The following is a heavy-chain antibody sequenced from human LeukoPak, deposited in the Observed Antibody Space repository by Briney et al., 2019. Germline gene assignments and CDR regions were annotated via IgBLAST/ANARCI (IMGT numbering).Heavy chain of an antibody. V-gene: IGHV4-59*01. CDR1: GGSIGVYY. CDR3: AGDRELGY. J-gene: IGHJ4*02. D-gene: IGHD3-10*01. CDR2: IYNSGST. Sequence: TSETLSLTCTVSGGSIGVYYWSWIRQPPGKGLEWIGYIYNSGSTNYNPSLKSRLTISVDTSKNQFSLKLSSVTAADTAVYYCAGDRELGYWGQGTLVTVSS.